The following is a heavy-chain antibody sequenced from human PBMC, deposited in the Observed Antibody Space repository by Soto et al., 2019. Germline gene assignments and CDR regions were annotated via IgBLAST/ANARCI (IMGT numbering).Heavy chain of an antibody. CDR1: GGSISSYY. J-gene: IGHJ5*02. CDR2: IYYSGST. D-gene: IGHD3-10*01. V-gene: IGHV4-59*01. Sequence: SETLSLTCTVSGGSISSYYWSWIRQPPGKGLEWIGYIYYSGSTNYNPSLKSRVTISVDTSKNQFSLKLSSVTAADTAVYYCARARLSRSWWFVPWGQGTLVIVSS. CDR3: ARARLSRSWWFVP.